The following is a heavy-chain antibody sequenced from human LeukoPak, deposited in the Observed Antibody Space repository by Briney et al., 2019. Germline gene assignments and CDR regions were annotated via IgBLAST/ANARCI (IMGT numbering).Heavy chain of an antibody. CDR3: AKGVEYCSGGRCPAAY. D-gene: IGHD2-15*01. J-gene: IGHJ4*02. V-gene: IGHV3-30*18. CDR2: ISYDGNNK. CDR1: GFTFSSYD. Sequence: GRYLRLSCAASGFTFSSYDMHWVRQAPGKGLEWVAVISYDGNNKYYADSVKGRFTISRDNSKNTLFLQMNSLRAEDTAVYYCAKGVEYCSGGRCPAAYWGPGTLVTVSS.